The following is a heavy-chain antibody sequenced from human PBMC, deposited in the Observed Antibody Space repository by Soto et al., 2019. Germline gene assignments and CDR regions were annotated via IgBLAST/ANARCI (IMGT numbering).Heavy chain of an antibody. J-gene: IGHJ6*02. V-gene: IGHV1-46*01. Sequence: ASVKVSCKASGYTFTSYYMHWVRQAPGQGLEWMGIINPSGGSTSYAQKFQGRVTMTRDTSTSTVYMELSSLRSEDTAVYYCASFSGSYSGPYYYGMDAWGQGTTVTVSS. CDR3: ASFSGSYSGPYYYGMDA. CDR1: GYTFTSYY. D-gene: IGHD1-26*01. CDR2: INPSGGST.